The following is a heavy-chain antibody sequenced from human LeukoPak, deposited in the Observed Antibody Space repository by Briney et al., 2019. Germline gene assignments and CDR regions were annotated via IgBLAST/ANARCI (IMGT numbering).Heavy chain of an antibody. CDR3: AKVFPSSGRSDGGDY. Sequence: PGGSLRLSCAASGFTFSSYAMSWVRQAPGKGLEWVSAISGSGGSTYYADSVKGRFTISRDNSKNTLYLRMNSLRAEDTAVYYCAKVFPSSGRSDGGDYWGQGTLVTVSS. CDR1: GFTFSSYA. V-gene: IGHV3-23*01. D-gene: IGHD3-10*01. J-gene: IGHJ4*02. CDR2: ISGSGGST.